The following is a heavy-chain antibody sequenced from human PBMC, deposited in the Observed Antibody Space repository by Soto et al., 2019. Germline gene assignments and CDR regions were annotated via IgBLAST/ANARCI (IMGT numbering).Heavy chain of an antibody. V-gene: IGHV4-61*01. CDR3: ARERGGSSYYYYYGMDV. CDR2: IYYSGST. J-gene: IGHJ6*02. CDR1: GGSISSGSYY. Sequence: QVQLQESGPGLVKPSETLSLSCTVSGGSISSGSYYWNWIWQPPGRGLEWIGYIYYSGSTNYNPSLKSRVTISVDTSKSQLSLKLSSVTAADTAVYYCARERGGSSYYYYYGMDVWGQGTTVTVSS. D-gene: IGHD6-6*01.